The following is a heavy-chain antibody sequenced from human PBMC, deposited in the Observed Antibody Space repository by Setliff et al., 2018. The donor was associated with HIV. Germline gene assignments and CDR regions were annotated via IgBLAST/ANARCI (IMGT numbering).Heavy chain of an antibody. V-gene: IGHV4-34*01. CDR1: GGSFSGYY. CDR2: ISHSGST. D-gene: IGHD2-21*02. Sequence: SSETLSLTCAVYGGSFSGYYWSWIRQPPGKGLEWIGEISHSGSTNYNPSLKSRVTISVDTSKNQFSLKLSSVTAADTAVYYCARPSGAYCGGDCYGAFDIWGQGTMVTVSS. J-gene: IGHJ3*02. CDR3: ARPSGAYCGGDCYGAFDI.